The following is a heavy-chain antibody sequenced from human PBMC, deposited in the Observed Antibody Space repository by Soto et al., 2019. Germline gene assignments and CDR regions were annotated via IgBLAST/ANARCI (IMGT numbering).Heavy chain of an antibody. V-gene: IGHV1-46*01. CDR2: INPSGGST. D-gene: IGHD4-17*01. J-gene: IGHJ5*02. CDR3: ARDRRVILDYGGNSPGFDP. CDR1: GYTFTSYY. Sequence: QVQLVQSGAEVKKPGASVKVSCKASGYTFTSYYMHWVRQAPGQGLEWMGIINPSGGSTSYAQKFQGRVTMTRDTSTSTVYMELSSLRSEDTAVYYCARDRRVILDYGGNSPGFDPWGQGTLVTVSS.